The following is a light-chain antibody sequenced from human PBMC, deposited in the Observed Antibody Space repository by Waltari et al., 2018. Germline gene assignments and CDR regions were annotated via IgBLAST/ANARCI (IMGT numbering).Light chain of an antibody. CDR3: SSYATNNHV. V-gene: IGLV2-8*01. Sequence: QSALTQPPSASGSPGQSVTISCTGTSSDIGAYHYVPWYQHHPGKAPKLMIYEVSKRPSGVPDRFSGSKSGNTASLTVSGLQAEDEADYYCSSYATNNHVFGTGTKVTVL. CDR1: SSDIGAYHY. CDR2: EVS. J-gene: IGLJ1*01.